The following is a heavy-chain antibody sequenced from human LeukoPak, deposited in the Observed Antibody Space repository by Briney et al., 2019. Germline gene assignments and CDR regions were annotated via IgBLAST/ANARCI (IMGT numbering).Heavy chain of an antibody. CDR1: GLTFSSYG. CDR3: ARGITSGPRRYDVRNFDY. V-gene: IGHV3-23*01. CDR2: ISTTGGTT. J-gene: IGHJ4*02. D-gene: IGHD5-12*01. Sequence: GGTLRLSCAASGLTFSSYGMSWVRQAPGRGLEWVSAISTTGGTTYYADSVRGRFTISRDNSRNTLYLQMNSLRAEDTAIYYCARGITSGPRRYDVRNFDYWGRGTPVTVSS.